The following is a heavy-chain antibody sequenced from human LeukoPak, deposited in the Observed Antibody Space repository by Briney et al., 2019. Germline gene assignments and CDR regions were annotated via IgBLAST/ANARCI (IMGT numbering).Heavy chain of an antibody. J-gene: IGHJ4*02. CDR2: IYYSGST. Sequence: SETLSLTCTVSGGSISSDYWTWIGQPPGKGLEWIGYIYYSGSTNYNPSLKSRVTISVDTSKNQFSLKLSSVTAADTAVYYCARTTLFGELGYWGQGALVTVSS. D-gene: IGHD3-10*01. V-gene: IGHV4-59*01. CDR1: GGSISSDY. CDR3: ARTTLFGELGY.